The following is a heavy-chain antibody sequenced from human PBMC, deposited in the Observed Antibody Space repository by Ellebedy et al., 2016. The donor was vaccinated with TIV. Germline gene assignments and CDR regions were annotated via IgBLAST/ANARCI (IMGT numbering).Heavy chain of an antibody. D-gene: IGHD3-22*01. J-gene: IGHJ3*02. CDR1: GGSFTDYH. CDR2: INHRGTT. Sequence: MPSETLSLTCAVYGGSFTDYHWTWIRQAPGKGLQWIGEINHRGTTNYNPSLKSRATISVDMSKNQFSLKLSSVTAADTAVYYCARENYEKNAFDIWGQGTMVTVSS. CDR3: ARENYEKNAFDI. V-gene: IGHV4-34*01.